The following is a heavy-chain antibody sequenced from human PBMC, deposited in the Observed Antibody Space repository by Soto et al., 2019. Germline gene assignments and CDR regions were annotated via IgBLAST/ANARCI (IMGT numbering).Heavy chain of an antibody. CDR1: GFTFSSYE. V-gene: IGHV3-48*03. CDR2: ISSSGSTI. CDR3: ARDCSGGSCYSTAYYYGMDV. D-gene: IGHD2-15*01. Sequence: EVQLVESGGGLVQPGGSLRLSCAASGFTFSSYEMNWVRQAPGKGLEWVSYISSSGSTIYYADSVKGRFTISRDNAKNSLYLQMNSLRAEDTAVYYCARDCSGGSCYSTAYYYGMDVWGQGTTVTVPS. J-gene: IGHJ6*02.